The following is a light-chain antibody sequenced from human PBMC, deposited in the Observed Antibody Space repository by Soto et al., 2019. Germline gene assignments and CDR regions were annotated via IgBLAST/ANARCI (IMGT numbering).Light chain of an antibody. V-gene: IGKV1-5*01. Sequence: DIQMTQSPSTLSASVGDRVTITCRASKSISSWLAWYQQKPGKAPKLLIYNASSLESGVPSRFSGSGSGTEFTLTISSLQPDDCATYYCQQYNSYSPYTFGQGTKLEIK. J-gene: IGKJ2*01. CDR3: QQYNSYSPYT. CDR1: KSISSW. CDR2: NAS.